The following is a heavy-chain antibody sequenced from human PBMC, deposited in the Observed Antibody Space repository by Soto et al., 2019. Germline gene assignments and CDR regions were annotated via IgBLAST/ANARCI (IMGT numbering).Heavy chain of an antibody. Sequence: QVQLVQSGPEVKKTGASVKVSCRASGYFFTSYAIHWVRQAPGPRLEWLGWINAANGHTKYSQNFQGRVIITRDTSANIVYMEVSSLKSGDTAVYYCARGSIAVAGRNQLDYWGQGTRVTVFS. CDR2: INAANGHT. CDR1: GYFFTSYA. V-gene: IGHV1-3*01. CDR3: ARGSIAVAGRNQLDY. J-gene: IGHJ4*02. D-gene: IGHD6-19*01.